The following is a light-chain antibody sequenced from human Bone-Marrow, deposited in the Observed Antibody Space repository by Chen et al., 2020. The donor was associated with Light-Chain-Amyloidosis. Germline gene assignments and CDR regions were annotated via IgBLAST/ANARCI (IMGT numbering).Light chain of an antibody. CDR2: QAS. CDR3: QQYESYPRT. V-gene: IGKV1-5*03. Sequence: DIQMTQSPSTLSGSVGDIVTITCRSCQSISRWLAWYQQKPGKAPKLLIYQASTLVSGVPSSFSVNGSVTEFIFSIRGLQPDDFATSYCQQYESYPRTFGQGTKVEI. J-gene: IGKJ1*01. CDR1: QSISRW.